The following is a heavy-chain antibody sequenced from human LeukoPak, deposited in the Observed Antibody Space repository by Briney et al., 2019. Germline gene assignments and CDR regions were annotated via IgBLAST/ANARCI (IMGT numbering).Heavy chain of an antibody. J-gene: IGHJ4*02. Sequence: PGGSLRLSCAASGFTVRSNYMSWVRQAPGKGLEWVSVIYSGGSTFYADSVKGGFTISRDSSKNTLFLQMNSLRAEDTAVYYCATGIGTLWSGYYHDFWGQGTLVTVSS. CDR2: IYSGGST. CDR3: ATGIGTLWSGYYHDF. V-gene: IGHV3-66*01. D-gene: IGHD3-3*01. CDR1: GFTVRSNY.